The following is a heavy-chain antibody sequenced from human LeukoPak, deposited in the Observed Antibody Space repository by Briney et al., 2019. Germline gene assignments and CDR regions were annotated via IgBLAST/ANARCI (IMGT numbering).Heavy chain of an antibody. CDR2: INHSGST. CDR1: GGSFSGYY. J-gene: IGHJ4*02. D-gene: IGHD3-10*01. CDR3: ARSDPPYYYGSGTFDY. Sequence: SETLSLTCAVYGGSFSGYYWSWIRQPPGKGLEWIGEINHSGSTNYNPSLKSRVTISVDTSKNQFSLQLSSVTAADTAVYYCARSDPPYYYGSGTFDYWGQGTLVTVSS. V-gene: IGHV4-34*01.